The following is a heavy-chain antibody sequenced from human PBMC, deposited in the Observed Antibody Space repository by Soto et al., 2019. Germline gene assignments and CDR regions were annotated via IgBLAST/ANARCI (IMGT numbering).Heavy chain of an antibody. CDR3: AHRLPRYCSGGSCYSDAFDI. V-gene: IGHV2-5*02. D-gene: IGHD2-15*01. Sequence: QITLKESGPTLVNPTQTLTLTCTFSGFSLSTSGVGVGWIRQPPGKALEWLALIYWDDDKRYSPSLKSRLTITKDTSKNQVVLTMTNMDPVDTATYYCAHRLPRYCSGGSCYSDAFDIWGQGTMVTVSS. J-gene: IGHJ3*02. CDR1: GFSLSTSGVG. CDR2: IYWDDDK.